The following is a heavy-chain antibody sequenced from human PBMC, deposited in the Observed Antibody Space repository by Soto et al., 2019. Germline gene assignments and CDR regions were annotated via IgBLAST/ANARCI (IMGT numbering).Heavy chain of an antibody. V-gene: IGHV4-59*01. Sequence: SETLSLTCTVSGGSISSYYWSWIRQPPGKGLEWIGYIYYSGSTNYNPSLKSRVTISVDTSKNQFSLKLSSVTAADTAVYYCASPHFWSDEDYYFDYWGQGTLVTVSS. D-gene: IGHD3-3*02. CDR2: IYYSGST. CDR1: GGSISSYY. CDR3: ASPHFWSDEDYYFDY. J-gene: IGHJ4*02.